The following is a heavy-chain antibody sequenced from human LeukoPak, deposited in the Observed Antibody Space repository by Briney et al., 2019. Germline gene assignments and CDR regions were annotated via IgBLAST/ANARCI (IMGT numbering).Heavy chain of an antibody. D-gene: IGHD6-13*01. V-gene: IGHV4-59*01. Sequence: SETLSLTCTVSGGSISSYYWSWIRQPPGKGLEWIGHIYYSGSTNYNPSLKSRVTISVDTSKIQFSLKLSSVTAADTAVYYCARGYSSSWYVYWGQGTLVTVSS. CDR3: ARGYSSSWYVY. CDR1: GGSISSYY. J-gene: IGHJ4*02. CDR2: IYYSGST.